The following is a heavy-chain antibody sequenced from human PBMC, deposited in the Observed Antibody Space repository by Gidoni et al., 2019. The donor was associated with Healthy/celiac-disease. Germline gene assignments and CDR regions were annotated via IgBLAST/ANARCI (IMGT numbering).Heavy chain of an antibody. D-gene: IGHD5-18*01. CDR3: ARERRSYGHYGAFDI. Sequence: QGQLGESGGGVVQPGRSLRLSCGASGFALRSYGMHWVRQAPGKGLDWVAVIWYNGSNQYYADSVKGRFTISSDNSKNTLYLQMNSLRAEDTAVYYCARERRSYGHYGAFDIWGQGTMVTVSS. V-gene: IGHV3-33*08. CDR2: IWYNGSNQ. J-gene: IGHJ3*02. CDR1: GFALRSYG.